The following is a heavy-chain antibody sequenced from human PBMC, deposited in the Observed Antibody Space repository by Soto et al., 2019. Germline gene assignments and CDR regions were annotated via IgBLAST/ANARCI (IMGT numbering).Heavy chain of an antibody. CDR1: GGSISNYY. Sequence: SETLSLTCTVSGGSISNYYWNWIRQSPGKGLEWIGYIYSSGSTHYNPSLQNRVTISIDTSKNQVSLKVSSVTAADTAVYYCARDHPHSYGVYYFDYWGQGTPVTVS. CDR3: ARDHPHSYGVYYFDY. J-gene: IGHJ4*02. V-gene: IGHV4-59*01. CDR2: IYSSGST. D-gene: IGHD5-18*01.